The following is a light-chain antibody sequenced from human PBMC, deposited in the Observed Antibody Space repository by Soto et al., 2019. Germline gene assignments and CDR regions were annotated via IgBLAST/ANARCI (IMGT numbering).Light chain of an antibody. J-gene: IGKJ1*01. CDR1: QSIRSY. V-gene: IGKV1-39*01. Sequence: DLQMPQSPSSLSASVGARFPITCRASQSIRSYLNWYQQKPGKATKLLIYAASSLQSGVPLRFSGSGSGTDFTLTISSLQPEEFATYYCQQSYSTPWTVGQGTKVDIK. CDR2: AAS. CDR3: QQSYSTPWT.